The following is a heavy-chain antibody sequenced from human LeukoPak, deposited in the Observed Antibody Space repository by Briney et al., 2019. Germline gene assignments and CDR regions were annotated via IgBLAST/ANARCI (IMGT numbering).Heavy chain of an antibody. CDR1: GGAFSGYY. V-gene: IGHV4-34*01. CDR2: INHRGST. J-gene: IGHJ5*02. CDR3: ARRLTVRGYTGYWFDP. D-gene: IGHD3-10*01. Sequence: PSETLSLTCVVYGGAFSGYYWSWIRRPPGKGLEWIGEINHRGSTNYNPALKSRVSISVDTSKNQFSLKLTSVTAADTAVYYCARRLTVRGYTGYWFDPWGQGTLVTVSS.